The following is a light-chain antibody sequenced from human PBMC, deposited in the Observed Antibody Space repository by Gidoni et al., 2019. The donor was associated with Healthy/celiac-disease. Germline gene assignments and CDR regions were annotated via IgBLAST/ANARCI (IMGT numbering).Light chain of an antibody. V-gene: IGLV3-19*01. Sequence: SSELTQDPAVSVVLGQTVRITCQGDSLRSYYASWYQQKPGQAPVLVIYGKNNRPSGIPDRFSGSSSGNTASLTITGAQAEDEADYYCNSRDSSGNPDVVFGGGTKLTVL. CDR3: NSRDSSGNPDVV. CDR2: GKN. J-gene: IGLJ2*01. CDR1: SLRSYY.